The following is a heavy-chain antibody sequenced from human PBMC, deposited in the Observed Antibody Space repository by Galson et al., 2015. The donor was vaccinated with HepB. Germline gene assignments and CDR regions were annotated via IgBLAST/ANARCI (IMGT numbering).Heavy chain of an antibody. CDR1: GFTFDNYA. D-gene: IGHD3/OR15-3a*01. CDR3: AKELRDRRTVHFDD. Sequence: SLRLSCAASGFTFDNYAMHWVRQTPGKGLDWVSGISWNSGSIGYADSVKGRFTISRDNAKNSLYLQMNSLRTEDTALYYCAKELRDRRTVHFDDWGQGTVVTVSS. V-gene: IGHV3-9*01. J-gene: IGHJ4*02. CDR2: ISWNSGSI.